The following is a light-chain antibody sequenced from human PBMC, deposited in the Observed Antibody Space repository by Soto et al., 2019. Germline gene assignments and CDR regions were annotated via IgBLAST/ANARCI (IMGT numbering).Light chain of an antibody. CDR3: QQRSNWPRT. V-gene: IGKV3-11*01. J-gene: IGKJ1*01. CDR2: DAS. CDR1: QSVSSY. Sequence: EIVLTQSPATLSLSPGERATPSCRASQSVSSYLAWYQQKPGQAPRLLIYDASNRATGIPARFSGSGSGTDFTLTISSLEPGDFAVYYCQQRSNWPRTFGQGTKVEIK.